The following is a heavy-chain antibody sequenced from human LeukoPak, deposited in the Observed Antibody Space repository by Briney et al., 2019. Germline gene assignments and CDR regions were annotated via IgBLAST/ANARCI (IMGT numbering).Heavy chain of an antibody. CDR3: ARVTKNPRGWLRYAFDI. D-gene: IGHD3-10*01. CDR1: GGSISSYY. J-gene: IGHJ3*02. V-gene: IGHV4-4*07. Sequence: PSETLSLTCTVSGGSISSYYWSWIRQPAGKGLEWLGRIYTSGSTNYNPSLRSRVTMSVDTSKNQFSLKLSSVTAADTAVYYCARVTKNPRGWLRYAFDIWGQGTMVTVSS. CDR2: IYTSGST.